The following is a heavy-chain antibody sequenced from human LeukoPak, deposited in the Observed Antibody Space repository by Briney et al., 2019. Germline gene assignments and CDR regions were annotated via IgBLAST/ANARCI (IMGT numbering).Heavy chain of an antibody. CDR2: INHSGST. CDR3: ARFGYSSGFDP. CDR1: GGSFSGYY. J-gene: IGHJ5*02. V-gene: IGHV4-34*01. Sequence: SETLSLTCAVYGGSFSGYYWSWIRQPPGKGLEWIGEINHSGSTNYNPSLKSRVTISVDTSKNQFSLKLSSVTAADTAVYYCARFGYSSGFDPWGQGTLVTVSS. D-gene: IGHD6-19*01.